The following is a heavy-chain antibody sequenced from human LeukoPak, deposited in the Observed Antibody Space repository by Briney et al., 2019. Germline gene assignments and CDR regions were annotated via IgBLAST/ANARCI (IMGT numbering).Heavy chain of an antibody. CDR3: AKTFAFGGVIVNVFDY. V-gene: IGHV3-9*01. J-gene: IGHJ4*02. D-gene: IGHD3-16*02. CDR2: ISWNSGSI. Sequence: GRSLRLSCAASGFTFDDYAMHWVRQAPGKGLEWVSGISWNSGSIGYADSVKGRFTISRDNAKNSLYLQMNSLRAEDTALYYCAKTFAFGGVIVNVFDYWGQGTLVTVSS. CDR1: GFTFDDYA.